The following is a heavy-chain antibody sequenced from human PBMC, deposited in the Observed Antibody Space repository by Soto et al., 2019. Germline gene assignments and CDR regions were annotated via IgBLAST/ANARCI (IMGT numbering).Heavy chain of an antibody. D-gene: IGHD3-16*01. CDR1: GFTFSSYG. CDR3: ARNRIYEYYFDY. J-gene: IGHJ4*02. Sequence: GGSLRLSCAASGFTFSSYGMHWVRQAPGKGLEWVAVIWYDGSNKYYADSVKGRFTISRDNSKNTLYLQMNSLRAEDTAVYYCARNRIYEYYFDYWGQGTLVTVSS. CDR2: IWYDGSNK. V-gene: IGHV3-33*01.